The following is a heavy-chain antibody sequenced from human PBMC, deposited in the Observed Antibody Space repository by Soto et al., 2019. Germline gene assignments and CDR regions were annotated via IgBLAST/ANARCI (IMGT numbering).Heavy chain of an antibody. D-gene: IGHD3-22*01. V-gene: IGHV1-2*02. J-gene: IGHJ4*02. CDR1: GYIFTDHL. CDR2: VHPDSGGT. Sequence: SVKVSCKTSGYIFTDHLIHWVRQSPGQGLQWVGWVHPDSGGTNVAQAFQDRVTMTADTSITTAYMDLARLRPDDTAIFYCARGAQGFFPVSGIYFYFDHWGQGTPVTVSS. CDR3: ARGAQGFFPVSGIYFYFDH.